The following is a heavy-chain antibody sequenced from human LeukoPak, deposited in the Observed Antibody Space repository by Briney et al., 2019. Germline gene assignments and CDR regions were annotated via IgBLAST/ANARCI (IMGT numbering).Heavy chain of an antibody. J-gene: IGHJ5*02. V-gene: IGHV1-8*01. D-gene: IGHD2-2*01. Sequence: GASVKVSCKASGYTFTSYDINWVRQATGQGLEWMGWMNPNSGNTGYAQKFQGRVTMTRNTSISTAYMELSGLRSGDTAVYYCARAASMVVPAASFDPWGQGTLVTVSS. CDR2: MNPNSGNT. CDR1: GYTFTSYD. CDR3: ARAASMVVPAASFDP.